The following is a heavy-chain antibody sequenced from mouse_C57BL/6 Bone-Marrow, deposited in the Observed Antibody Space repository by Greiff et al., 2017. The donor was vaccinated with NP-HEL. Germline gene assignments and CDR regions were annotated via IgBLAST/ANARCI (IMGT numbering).Heavy chain of an antibody. CDR3: AREGSYYDGPFAY. V-gene: IGHV3-6*01. J-gene: IGHJ3*01. CDR1: GYSIISGYY. Sequence: EVQLQESGPGLVKPSQSLSLTCSVTGYSIISGYYWNWIRQFPGNKLEWMAYISYDGSNNYNPSLKNRISITRDISMNQFFLKLTSLTTEDSATYYGAREGSYYDGPFAYGGQGTVVTVSA. CDR2: ISYDGSN. D-gene: IGHD1-1*01.